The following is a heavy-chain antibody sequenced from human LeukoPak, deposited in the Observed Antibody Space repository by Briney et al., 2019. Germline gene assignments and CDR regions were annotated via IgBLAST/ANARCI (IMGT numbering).Heavy chain of an antibody. CDR1: GGSIGWDY. D-gene: IGHD3-22*01. CDR2: IYKSGTT. Sequence: PSESLSLTCTVSGGSIGWDYWSWIRQSAGKGLEWIGRIYKSGTTNYNPSFRSRVTMSADTSKNHFSLTLTSVTAADTAVYYCAREESYQDTNGYSYFFDSWGQGSLVTVSS. V-gene: IGHV4-4*07. J-gene: IGHJ4*02. CDR3: AREESYQDTNGYSYFFDS.